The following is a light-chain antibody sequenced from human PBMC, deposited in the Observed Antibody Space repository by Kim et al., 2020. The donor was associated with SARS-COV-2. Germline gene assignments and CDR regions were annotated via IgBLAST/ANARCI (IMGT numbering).Light chain of an antibody. V-gene: IGKV3-15*01. CDR2: DAT. CDR3: QQSYDWPPLT. J-gene: IGKJ1*01. CDR1: QTINYK. Sequence: SPAERATLSCRASQTINYKLVWYQHKPGQAPRLLIYDATTRATGVPARFIGSASETDFTLTISCLQSEDFAVYYCQQSYDWPPLTFCQGTKVDIK.